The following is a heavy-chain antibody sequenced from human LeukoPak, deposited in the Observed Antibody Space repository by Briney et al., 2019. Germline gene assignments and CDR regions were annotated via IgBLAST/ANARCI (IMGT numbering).Heavy chain of an antibody. V-gene: IGHV4-59*08. J-gene: IGHJ3*02. D-gene: IGHD3-16*01. CDR1: GGSISSYY. CDR2: IYYSGST. Sequence: SETLFLTCTVSGGSISSYYWSWIRQPPGKGLEWIGYIYYSGSTNYNPSLKSRVTISIDTSKNQFSLKLSSVTAADTAVYYCALRRPFGAFDIWGQGTMVTVSS. CDR3: ALRRPFGAFDI.